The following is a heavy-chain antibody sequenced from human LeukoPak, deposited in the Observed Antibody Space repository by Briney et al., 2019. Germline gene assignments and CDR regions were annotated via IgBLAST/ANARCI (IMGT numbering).Heavy chain of an antibody. CDR3: ATSSSTSCCDYYMDV. CDR1: GYTFTGYY. Sequence: ASVKVSCKASGYTFTGYYMRWVRQAPGQGLEWMGWINPNSGGTNYAQKFQGRVTMTRDTSISTAYMELSRLRSDDTAVYYCATSSSTSCCDYYMDVWGKGTTVTVSS. V-gene: IGHV1-2*02. J-gene: IGHJ6*03. D-gene: IGHD2-2*01. CDR2: INPNSGGT.